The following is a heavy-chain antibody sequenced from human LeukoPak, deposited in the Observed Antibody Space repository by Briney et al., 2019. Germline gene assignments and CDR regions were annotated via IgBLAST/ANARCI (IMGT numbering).Heavy chain of an antibody. J-gene: IGHJ4*02. V-gene: IGHV3-23*01. Sequence: GGSLRLSCAASGFTFSSSAMSWIRQAPGKGLEWVSAISGSGGRTYYADSVKGRFTISRDNAKNSLFLQMNSLRAEDTAVYFCVRDRGGGNWLDYWGQGTLVTVSS. CDR3: VRDRGGGNWLDY. CDR2: ISGSGGRT. CDR1: GFTFSSSA. D-gene: IGHD1-20*01.